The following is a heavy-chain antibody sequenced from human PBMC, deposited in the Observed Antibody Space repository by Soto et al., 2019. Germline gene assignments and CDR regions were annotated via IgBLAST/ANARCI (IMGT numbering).Heavy chain of an antibody. V-gene: IGHV3-30-3*01. CDR3: ARELMTAISYGMDV. Sequence: PGGSLRLSCAASGFTFTTYTLHWVRQAPGKGLEWVAFISHDGSSKFFADSVKGRFTVSRGNSKKTVNLQMNSLRPEDTAVYYCARELMTAISYGMDVWGQGTTVTVSS. CDR1: GFTFTTYT. J-gene: IGHJ6*02. CDR2: ISHDGSSK. D-gene: IGHD2-21*02.